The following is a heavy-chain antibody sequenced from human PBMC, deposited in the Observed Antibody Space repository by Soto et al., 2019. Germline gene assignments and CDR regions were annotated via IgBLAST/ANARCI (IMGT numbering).Heavy chain of an antibody. Sequence: SCKASGGTFSNYAMHWVRQAPGKGLEWVAVISYDGSNKYYADSVKGRFTISRDNSKNTLYLQMNSLRAEDTAVYYCARDYDQNEGYYWSDYYWGMDVGGKGTTVTVPS. V-gene: IGHV3-30-3*01. CDR2: ISYDGSNK. CDR1: GGTFSNYA. CDR3: ARDYDQNEGYYWSDYYWGMDV. J-gene: IGHJ6*04. D-gene: IGHD2-8*01.